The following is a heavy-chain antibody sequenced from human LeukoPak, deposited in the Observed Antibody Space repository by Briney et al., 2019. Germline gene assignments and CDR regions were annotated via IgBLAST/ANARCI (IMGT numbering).Heavy chain of an antibody. J-gene: IGHJ4*02. V-gene: IGHV1-69*05. D-gene: IGHD6-19*01. CDR1: GGTFSSYA. CDR2: IIPIFGTA. Sequence: ASVKVSCKASGGTFSSYAISWVRQAPGQGLEWMGGIIPIFGTANYAQKFQGRVTITTDESTSTAYMELSSLRSEDTAVYYCASLYIAVAGTERDYWGQGTLVTVSS. CDR3: ASLYIAVAGTERDY.